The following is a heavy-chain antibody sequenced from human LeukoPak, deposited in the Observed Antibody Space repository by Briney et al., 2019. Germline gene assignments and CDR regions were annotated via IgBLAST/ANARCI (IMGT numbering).Heavy chain of an antibody. Sequence: GRSLRLSCAASGFTFSSYWKSWVRQASGKGLEWVANIRQDGSEKYYVDSVKGRFTISRDNAKNSLYLQMNSLRAEDTAVYYCARDIDTGDFDYWGQGTLVTVSS. CDR1: GFTFSSYW. V-gene: IGHV3-7*01. D-gene: IGHD7-27*01. CDR3: ARDIDTGDFDY. CDR2: IRQDGSEK. J-gene: IGHJ4*02.